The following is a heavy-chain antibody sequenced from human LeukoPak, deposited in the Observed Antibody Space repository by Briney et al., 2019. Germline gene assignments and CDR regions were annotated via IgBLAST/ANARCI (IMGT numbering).Heavy chain of an antibody. CDR1: GFTFSGSA. CDR3: AGSIAMVITFFDS. J-gene: IGHJ4*02. Sequence: PGGSLRLSCAASGFTFSGSAIHWVRQAPGKGLEWVAVISHDGSNRYYADSVKGRFTISRDNSNNMINLQINSLTVDDTAIYYCAGSIAMVITFFDSWGPGTLVTVSS. CDR2: ISHDGSNR. D-gene: IGHD3-22*01. V-gene: IGHV3-30*14.